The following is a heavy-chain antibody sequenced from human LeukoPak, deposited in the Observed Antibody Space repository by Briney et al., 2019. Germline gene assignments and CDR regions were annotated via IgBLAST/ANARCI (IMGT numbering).Heavy chain of an antibody. CDR3: AKRGVVIRVILVGFHKEAYYFDS. V-gene: IGHV3-23*01. Sequence: PGGSLRLSCAVSGITLSNYGMSWGRQAPGKGLEWVAGISASGGRTNYADSVKGRFTISRDNPKNTLYLQMNSLRAEDTAVYFCAKRGVVIRVILVGFHKEAYYFDSWGQGALVTVSS. J-gene: IGHJ4*02. CDR1: GITLSNYG. D-gene: IGHD3-22*01. CDR2: ISASGGRT.